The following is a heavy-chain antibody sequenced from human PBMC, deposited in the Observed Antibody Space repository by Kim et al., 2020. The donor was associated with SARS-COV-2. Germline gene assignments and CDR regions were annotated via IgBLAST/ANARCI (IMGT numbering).Heavy chain of an antibody. J-gene: IGHJ6*02. CDR3: ARDGVVVPAAHNYYYYGMDV. CDR1: GYTFTSYG. CDR2: ISAYNGNT. D-gene: IGHD2-2*01. Sequence: ASVKVSCKASGYTFTSYGISWVRQAPGQGLEWMGWISAYNGNTNYAQKLQGRVTMTTDTSTSTAYMELRSLRSDDTAVYYCARDGVVVPAAHNYYYYGMDVWGQGTTVTVSS. V-gene: IGHV1-18*01.